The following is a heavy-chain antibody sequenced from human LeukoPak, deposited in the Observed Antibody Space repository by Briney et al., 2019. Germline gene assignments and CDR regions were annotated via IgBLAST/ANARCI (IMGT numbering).Heavy chain of an antibody. Sequence: ASVKVSCKASGYTFTSYYMHWVRQAPGQGLEWMGIINPRSGSTTYAQKFQGRVTITADESTSTAYMELSSLRSEDTAVYYCARNDIEDDFKPDYWGQGTLVTVSS. V-gene: IGHV1-46*01. D-gene: IGHD3-3*01. CDR2: INPRSGST. CDR3: ARNDIEDDFKPDY. J-gene: IGHJ4*02. CDR1: GYTFTSYY.